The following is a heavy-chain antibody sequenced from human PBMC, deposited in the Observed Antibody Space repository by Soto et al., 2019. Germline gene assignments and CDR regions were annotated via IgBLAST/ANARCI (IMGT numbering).Heavy chain of an antibody. Sequence: QVQLVQSGAEVKKPGSSVKVSCKASGGTFSRYSITWVRQAPGHGLEWIGRIIPIFGIASYAQKFQGRVTFTAEESTSTADMEVRRLRSDDTAVYYCAREDRDRETGLVPAAIDGMDVWGQGTTVTVSS. CDR1: GGTFSRYS. J-gene: IGHJ6*02. V-gene: IGHV1-69*08. CDR2: IIPIFGIA. D-gene: IGHD2-2*01. CDR3: AREDRDRETGLVPAAIDGMDV.